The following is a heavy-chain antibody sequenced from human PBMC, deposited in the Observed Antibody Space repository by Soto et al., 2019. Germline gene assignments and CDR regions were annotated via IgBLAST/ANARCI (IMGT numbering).Heavy chain of an antibody. J-gene: IGHJ4*01. V-gene: IGHV3-30-3*01. CDR3: AKAWGAYCGLDDY. D-gene: IGHD3-3*01. CDR2: ISTDGSNA. CDR1: GSTFSKYD. Sequence: PGGSLRLSCAAPGSTFSKYDIHWVRQTPGKGPEWMADISTDGSNAYCADSVKGRFTISRGPANNTLYLQMNSLRAEDTAVYYCAKAWGAYCGLDDYWGHGSLVTVAS.